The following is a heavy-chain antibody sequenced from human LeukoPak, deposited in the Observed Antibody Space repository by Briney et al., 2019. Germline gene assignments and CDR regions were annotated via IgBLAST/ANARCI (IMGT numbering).Heavy chain of an antibody. CDR2: IYYSGGT. V-gene: IGHV4-61*01. CDR3: ARVRVGATFDD. Sequence: PSETLSLTCTVSGGSVSSGSYYWSWIRQPPGKGLEWIGYIYYSGGTNYNPSLKSRLTISVDTSKNQFSLNLTSVTAADTAVYSCARVRVGATFDDWGQGTLVTVFS. J-gene: IGHJ4*02. CDR1: GGSVSSGSYY. D-gene: IGHD1-26*01.